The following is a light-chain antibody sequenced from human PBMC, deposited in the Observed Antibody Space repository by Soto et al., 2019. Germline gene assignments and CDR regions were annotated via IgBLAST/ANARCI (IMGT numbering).Light chain of an antibody. CDR1: TNDVGGFNY. CDR3: TSYAGNRNYV. V-gene: IGLV2-8*01. J-gene: IGLJ1*01. Sequence: QSALTQPPSASGSAGQSVTISCTGPTNDVGGFNYVSWYQQHPGRVPKLIIYEVDKRPSGVPDRFYGSKSGNTASLTVSGLQADDEADYYCTSYAGNRNYVLGTGTKATVL. CDR2: EVD.